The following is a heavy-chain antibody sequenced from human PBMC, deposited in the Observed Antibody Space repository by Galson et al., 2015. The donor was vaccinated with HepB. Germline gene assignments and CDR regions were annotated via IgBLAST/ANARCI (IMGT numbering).Heavy chain of an antibody. Sequence: SLRLSCAASGFIVSRNYMSWVRQAPGKGLEWVSVTYSGGATYYADSVKGRFTSSRDNSKNTLYLQMNSLRAEDTAVYYCARDGGTSTDYDFWSGYYMQFWGQGTLVTVSS. D-gene: IGHD3-3*01. CDR3: ARDGGTSTDYDFWSGYYMQF. CDR2: TYSGGAT. CDR1: GFIVSRNY. J-gene: IGHJ4*02. V-gene: IGHV3-66*01.